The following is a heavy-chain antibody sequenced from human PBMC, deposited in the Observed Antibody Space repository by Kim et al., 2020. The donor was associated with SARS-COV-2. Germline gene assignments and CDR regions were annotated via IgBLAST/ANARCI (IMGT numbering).Heavy chain of an antibody. J-gene: IGHJ1*01. CDR3: AKDRAAAAGKGGCFQH. CDR1: GFTFSSYA. CDR2: ISGSGGST. Sequence: GGSLRLSCAASGFTFSSYAMSWVRQAPGKGLEWVSAISGSGGSTYYADSVKGRFTISRDNSKNTLYLQMNSLRAEDTAVYYCAKDRAAAAGKGGCFQHWGQGTLVTVSS. V-gene: IGHV3-23*01. D-gene: IGHD6-13*01.